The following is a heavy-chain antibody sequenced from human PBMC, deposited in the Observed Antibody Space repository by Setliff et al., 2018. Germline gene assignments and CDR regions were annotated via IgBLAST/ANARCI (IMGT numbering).Heavy chain of an antibody. CDR2: INHSGST. J-gene: IGHJ4*02. V-gene: IGHV4-34*01. CDR1: GGSFSGYY. CDR3: ARDWDLDY. D-gene: IGHD1-26*01. Sequence: SETLSLTCAAYGGSFSGYYWTWIRQPPGKGLEWIGEINHSGSTNYNPSLKSRVTISVDTSKNQFSLKLSSVTAADTAVYYCARDWDLDYWGQGTLVTVSS.